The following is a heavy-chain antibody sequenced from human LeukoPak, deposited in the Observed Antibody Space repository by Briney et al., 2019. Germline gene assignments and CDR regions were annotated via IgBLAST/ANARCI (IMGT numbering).Heavy chain of an antibody. D-gene: IGHD6-13*01. J-gene: IGHJ5*02. Sequence: GASVKVSCKASGYTFTGYYMHWVRQATGQGLEWMGRINPNSGGTNYAQKFQGRVTMTRDTSISTAYMELSRLRSDDTAVYYCARDESQQLVLDNWFDPWGQGTLVTVSS. CDR2: INPNSGGT. CDR1: GYTFTGYY. CDR3: ARDESQQLVLDNWFDP. V-gene: IGHV1-2*06.